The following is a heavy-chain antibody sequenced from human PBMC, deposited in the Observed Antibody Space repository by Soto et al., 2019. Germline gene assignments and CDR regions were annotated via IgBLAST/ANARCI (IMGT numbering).Heavy chain of an antibody. CDR1: GYTFTGYY. J-gene: IGHJ5*02. Sequence: ASVKVSCKASGYTFTGYYMHWVRQAPGQGLEWMGWINPNSGGTNYAQKFQGRVTMTRDTSISTAYMELSRLRSDDTAVYYCARDEDSSSHNNWFDPWGQGTLVTVSS. D-gene: IGHD6-6*01. CDR3: ARDEDSSSHNNWFDP. CDR2: INPNSGGT. V-gene: IGHV1-2*02.